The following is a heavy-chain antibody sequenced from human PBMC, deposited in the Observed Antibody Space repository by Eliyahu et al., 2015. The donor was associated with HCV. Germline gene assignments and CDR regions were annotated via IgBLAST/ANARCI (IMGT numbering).Heavy chain of an antibody. CDR1: GFTVRSDY. CDR2: IYSGGST. J-gene: IGHJ3*02. V-gene: IGHV3-66*02. CDR3: ARSRYGGLDI. Sequence: EVQLVESGGGLVQPGGSLXLSXAAXGFTVRSDYMSWVRHAPGKGLEWVSVIYSGGSTYYADSVKGRFTISRDNSKNTLYLQMNSLRAEDTAVYYCARSRYGGLDIWGQGTMVTVSS. D-gene: IGHD4-23*01.